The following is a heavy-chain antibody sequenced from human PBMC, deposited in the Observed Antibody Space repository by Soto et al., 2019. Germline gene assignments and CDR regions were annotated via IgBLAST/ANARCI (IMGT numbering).Heavy chain of an antibody. CDR3: ASVYAVAARPVYYYGMDV. Sequence: QVQLVQSGAEVKKPGSSVKVSCKASGGTFSSYAISWVRQAPGQGLEWMGGIIPIFGTANYAQKFQGRGMITADEFTSTAYMGLSSLRSEDTAVYYCASVYAVAARPVYYYGMDVWGQGTTVTVSS. J-gene: IGHJ6*02. CDR2: IIPIFGTA. D-gene: IGHD6-6*01. CDR1: GGTFSSYA. V-gene: IGHV1-69*12.